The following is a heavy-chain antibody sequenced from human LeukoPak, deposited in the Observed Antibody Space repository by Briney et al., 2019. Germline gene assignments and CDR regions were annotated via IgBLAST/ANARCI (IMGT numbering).Heavy chain of an antibody. V-gene: IGHV4-34*01. CDR2: INHSGST. CDR1: GGSFSGYY. Sequence: SETLSLTCAVYGGSFSGYYWSWLRQPPGKGLEWIGEINHSGSTNYIPSLKSRVTISVDTSKNQFSLKLSSVTAADTAVYYCARQRTYYYGSGSYYLDYWGQGTLVTVSS. J-gene: IGHJ4*02. D-gene: IGHD3-10*01. CDR3: ARQRTYYYGSGSYYLDY.